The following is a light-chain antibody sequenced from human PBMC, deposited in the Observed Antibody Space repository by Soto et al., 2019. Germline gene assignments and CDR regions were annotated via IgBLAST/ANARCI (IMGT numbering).Light chain of an antibody. CDR1: QRVLYSSNNKNY. Sequence: DIVMTQSPESLAVSLGERANLNCKSSQRVLYSSNNKNYLAWYQQKPGQPPKLLIYWASTRESGVPDRFSGSGSGTDFTLTISCLQSEDFATYYCQQYYSYPLTFGGGTKVDIK. CDR3: QQYYSYPLT. V-gene: IGKV4-1*01. J-gene: IGKJ4*01. CDR2: WAS.